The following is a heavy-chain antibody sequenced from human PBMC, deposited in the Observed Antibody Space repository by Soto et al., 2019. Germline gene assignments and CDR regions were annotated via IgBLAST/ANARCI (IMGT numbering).Heavy chain of an antibody. D-gene: IGHD2-2*01. CDR2: IIPIFGTA. CDR3: AATIVVVPAAMVLDLYFDY. V-gene: IGHV1-69*13. Sequence: ASVKVSCKASGGTFSSYAISWVRQAPGQGLEWMGGIIPIFGTANYAQKFQGRVTITADESTSTAYMELSSLRSEDTAVYYCAATIVVVPAAMVLDLYFDYWGRGTLVTVSS. CDR1: GGTFSSYA. J-gene: IGHJ4*02.